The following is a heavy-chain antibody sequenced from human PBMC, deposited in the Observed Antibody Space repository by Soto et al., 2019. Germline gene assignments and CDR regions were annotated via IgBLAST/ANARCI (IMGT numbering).Heavy chain of an antibody. Sequence: QVQLQQWGAGLLKPSETLSLTCAVYGGSFSGYYWSWIRQPPGKGLEWIGEINHSGSTNYNPSLKSRVTISVDTSKNQFSLKLISVTAADTAVYYCARGGDYYDSSGYYRDFDYWGQGTLVTVSS. V-gene: IGHV4-34*01. CDR2: INHSGST. D-gene: IGHD3-22*01. CDR3: ARGGDYYDSSGYYRDFDY. J-gene: IGHJ4*02. CDR1: GGSFSGYY.